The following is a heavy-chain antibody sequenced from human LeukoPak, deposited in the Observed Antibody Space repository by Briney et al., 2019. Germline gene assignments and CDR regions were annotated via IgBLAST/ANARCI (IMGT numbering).Heavy chain of an antibody. CDR3: AKRGQQLVQDY. Sequence: GGSLRLSCAASGFTFDDYATHWVRQAPGKGLEWVSGISWNSGSIGYADSVKGRFTISRDNAKNSLYLQMNSLRAEDTALYYCAKRGQQLVQDYWGQGTLVTVSS. CDR2: ISWNSGSI. V-gene: IGHV3-9*01. D-gene: IGHD6-13*01. J-gene: IGHJ4*02. CDR1: GFTFDDYA.